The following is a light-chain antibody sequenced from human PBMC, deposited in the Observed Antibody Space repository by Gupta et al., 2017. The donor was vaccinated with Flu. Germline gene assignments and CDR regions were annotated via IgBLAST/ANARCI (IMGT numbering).Light chain of an antibody. J-gene: IGLJ2*01. CDR1: SSDVGGYNY. Sequence: QSALTQPASVSGPPGQPITISCTGTSSDVGGYNYVSWYQQPPGNAPNLMIYEVSNRPSGVSSRFAGTKCGNAASLTISGHQEEEEADYCYDSDTSISTLLFGGGTKLTVL. CDR2: EVS. CDR3: DSDTSISTLL. V-gene: IGLV2-14*01.